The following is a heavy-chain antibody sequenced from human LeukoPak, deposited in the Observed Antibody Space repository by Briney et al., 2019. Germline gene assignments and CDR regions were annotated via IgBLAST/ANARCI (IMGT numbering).Heavy chain of an antibody. Sequence: PSETLSLTCAVYGGSFSGYYWSWIRQPPGKGLEWIGEINHSGSTNYNPSLKSRVTISVDTSKNQFSLKLSSVTAADTAVYYCARGPYYDSSGFGCWGQGTLVTVSS. CDR3: ARGPYYDSSGFGC. CDR1: GGSFSGYY. D-gene: IGHD3-22*01. V-gene: IGHV4-34*01. CDR2: INHSGST. J-gene: IGHJ4*02.